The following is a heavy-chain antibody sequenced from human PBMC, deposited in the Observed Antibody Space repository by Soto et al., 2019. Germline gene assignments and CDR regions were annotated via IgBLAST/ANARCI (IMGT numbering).Heavy chain of an antibody. CDR3: ARAAVTHERYPYGIDV. V-gene: IGHV4-59*01. Sequence: SETLSLTCPVPGGSSSSYYWGWIRQAPGKGLEWIGCIYYSGDNNYNPSLKSRVTISVNTSKNQFSLRLTSVTAADTAVYYCARAAVTHERYPYGIDVWGQGTTVTVSS. CDR1: GGSSSSYY. J-gene: IGHJ6*02. D-gene: IGHD4-17*01. CDR2: IYYSGDN.